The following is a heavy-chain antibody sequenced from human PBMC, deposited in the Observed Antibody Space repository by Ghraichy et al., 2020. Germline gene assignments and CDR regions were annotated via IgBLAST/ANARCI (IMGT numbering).Heavy chain of an antibody. V-gene: IGHV3-23*01. Sequence: GSLRLSCAASGFTFSIYAMNWVRQAPGKGLEWVSAISGSGVSTYYADSVKGRFTISRDNSKNTVYLQVNSLRAEDTATYYCVKGLTTVTTLFDWWGQGTLVTVSS. J-gene: IGHJ4*02. CDR3: VKGLTTVTTLFDW. CDR2: ISGSGVST. CDR1: GFTFSIYA. D-gene: IGHD4-17*01.